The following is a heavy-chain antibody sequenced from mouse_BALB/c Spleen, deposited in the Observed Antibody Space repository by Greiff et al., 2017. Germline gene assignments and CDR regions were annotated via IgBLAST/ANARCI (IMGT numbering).Heavy chain of an antibody. CDR3: VRLEDYDSDYAMDY. J-gene: IGHJ4*01. CDR2: IRSKSNNYAT. CDR1: GFTFNTYA. Sequence: EVMLVESGGGLVQPKGSLKLSCAASGFTFNTYAMNWVRQAPGKGLEWVARIRSKSNNYATYYADSVKDRFTISRDDSQSMLYLQMNNLKTEDTAMYYCVRLEDYDSDYAMDYWGQGTSVTVSS. V-gene: IGHV10-1*02. D-gene: IGHD2-4*01.